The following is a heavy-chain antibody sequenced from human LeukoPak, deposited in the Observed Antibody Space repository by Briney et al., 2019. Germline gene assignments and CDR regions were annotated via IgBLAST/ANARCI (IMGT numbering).Heavy chain of an antibody. D-gene: IGHD2-2*01. CDR2: INTSGST. Sequence: SETLSLTCTVSGGSISIYHWSWIRQPAGKGLEWIGRINTSGSTNYNPSLKSRVTMSVDTSKNQFSLNMSSVTAADTAVYYCAKEPPSTAAIGNWFDPWGQGTLVTVSS. CDR1: GGSISIYH. CDR3: AKEPPSTAAIGNWFDP. V-gene: IGHV4-4*07. J-gene: IGHJ5*02.